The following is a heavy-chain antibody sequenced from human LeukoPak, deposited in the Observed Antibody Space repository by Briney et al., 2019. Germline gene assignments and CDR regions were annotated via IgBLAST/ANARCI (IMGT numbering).Heavy chain of an antibody. V-gene: IGHV4-59*01. CDR1: GGSISSYY. Sequence: SETLSLTCTVSGGSISSYYWSCIRQPPGKGLEWIGYIYYSGSTNYNPSLKSRVTISVDTSKNQFSLKLSSVTAADTAVYYCARIAVAGTDWFDPWGQGTLVTVSS. CDR2: IYYSGST. CDR3: ARIAVAGTDWFDP. D-gene: IGHD6-19*01. J-gene: IGHJ5*02.